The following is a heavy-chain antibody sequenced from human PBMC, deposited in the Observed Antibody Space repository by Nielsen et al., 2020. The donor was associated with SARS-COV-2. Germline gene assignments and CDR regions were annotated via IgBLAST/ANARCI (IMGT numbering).Heavy chain of an antibody. CDR2: ISYDGSNK. CDR1: GFTFSSYG. Sequence: GESLKISCAASGFTFSSYGMHWVRQAPGKGLEWVAVISYDGSNKYYADSVKGRFTISRDNSKNTLYLQMNSLRAEDTAVYYCWCSSSSPSLGDALDIWGQGTTVTVSS. V-gene: IGHV3-30*03. J-gene: IGHJ3*02. D-gene: IGHD6-6*01. CDR3: WCSSSSPSLGDALDI.